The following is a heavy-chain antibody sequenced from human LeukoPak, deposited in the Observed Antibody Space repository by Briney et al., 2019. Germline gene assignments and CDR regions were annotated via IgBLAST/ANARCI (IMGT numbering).Heavy chain of an antibody. CDR2: INPNSGGT. J-gene: IGHJ3*02. D-gene: IGHD5-18*01. CDR3: ARDSGPGYMGAFDI. V-gene: IGHV1-2*02. CDR1: GYTFTGFY. Sequence: ASVKVSCKASGYTFTGFYIHWVRQAPGQGLEWMGWINPNSGGTNYAQKFQGRVTVTRDTSISTAYMELRRLRSDDTAVYYCARDSGPGYMGAFDIWGQGTMVTVSS.